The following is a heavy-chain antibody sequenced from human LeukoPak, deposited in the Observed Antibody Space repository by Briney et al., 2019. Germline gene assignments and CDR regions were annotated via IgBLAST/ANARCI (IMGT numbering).Heavy chain of an antibody. CDR2: IYYSGST. CDR1: GGSISSYY. CDR3: ARGSYRYGLDY. V-gene: IGHV4-59*01. J-gene: IGHJ4*02. Sequence: SETLSLTCTVSGGSISSYYWSWIRQPPGKGLEWIGYIYYSGSTNYNPSLKNRVTISVDTSKNQFSLKLSSVTAADTAVYYCARGSYRYGLDYWGQGTLVTVSS. D-gene: IGHD3-16*02.